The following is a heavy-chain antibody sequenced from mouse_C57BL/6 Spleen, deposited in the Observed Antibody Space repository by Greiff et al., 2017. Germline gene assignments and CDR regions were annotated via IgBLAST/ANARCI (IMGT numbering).Heavy chain of an antibody. J-gene: IGHJ1*03. D-gene: IGHD1-1*01. CDR1: GYAFSSSW. CDR3: ARHYYGSSYWYFDV. CDR2: IYPGDGDT. V-gene: IGHV1-82*01. Sequence: QVQLQQSGPELVKPGASVKISCKASGYAFSSSWMNWVKQRPGKGLEWIGRIYPGDGDTNYNGKFKGKATLTADKSSSTAYMQLSSLTSEDSAVYFCARHYYGSSYWYFDVWGTGTTVTFSS.